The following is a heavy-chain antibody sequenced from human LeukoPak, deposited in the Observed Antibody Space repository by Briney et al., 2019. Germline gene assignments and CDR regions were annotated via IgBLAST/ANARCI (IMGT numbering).Heavy chain of an antibody. CDR1: GGTFSSYA. J-gene: IGHJ4*02. Sequence: ASVKVSCKASGGTFSSYAISWVRQAPGQGLEWMGGIIPIFGTANYAQKFQGRVTITADESTSTAYMELSSLRSEDTAVYYCASVYTYYYDSSGYLFDYWGQGTLVTVSS. V-gene: IGHV1-69*13. CDR2: IIPIFGTA. CDR3: ASVYTYYYDSSGYLFDY. D-gene: IGHD3-22*01.